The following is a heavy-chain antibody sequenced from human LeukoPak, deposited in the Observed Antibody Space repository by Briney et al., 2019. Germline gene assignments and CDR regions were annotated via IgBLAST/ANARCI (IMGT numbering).Heavy chain of an antibody. V-gene: IGHV3-64*01. CDR3: ARGVFRDASDI. CDR2: ISSNGGST. Sequence: GGSLRLSCAASGFTFSSYAMHWVRQAPGKGLEYVSAISSNGGSTYYANSVKGRFTISRDNSKNTLYLQMNSLRAEDTAVYYCARGVFRDASDIWGQGTMVTISS. J-gene: IGHJ3*02. CDR1: GFTFSSYA. D-gene: IGHD3-3*01.